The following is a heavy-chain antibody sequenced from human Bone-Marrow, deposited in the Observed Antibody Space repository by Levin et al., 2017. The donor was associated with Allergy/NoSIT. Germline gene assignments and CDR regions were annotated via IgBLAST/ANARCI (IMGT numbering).Heavy chain of an antibody. J-gene: IGHJ6*02. CDR2: ISSSSSYI. CDR1: GFTFSSYS. Sequence: PGGSLRLSCAASGFTFSSYSMNWVRQAPGKGLEWVSSISSSSSYIYYADSVKGRFTISRDNAKNSLYLQMNSLRAEDTAVYYCARECIAAAPRLYYGMDVWGQGTTVTVSS. D-gene: IGHD6-13*01. V-gene: IGHV3-21*01. CDR3: ARECIAAAPRLYYGMDV.